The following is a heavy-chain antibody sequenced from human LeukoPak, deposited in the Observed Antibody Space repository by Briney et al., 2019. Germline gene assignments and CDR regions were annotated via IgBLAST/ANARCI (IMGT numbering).Heavy chain of an antibody. D-gene: IGHD5-12*01. Sequence: PGGSLRLSCAASGFTLSSYDMNWVRQAPGKGLEWVSYVGRSTTTIYYADSVRGRFTISRDNAKNSVYLQMNSLRDEDTAVYYCATWLRALDYWGQGTLVTVSS. J-gene: IGHJ4*02. CDR2: VGRSTTTI. CDR3: ATWLRALDY. V-gene: IGHV3-48*02. CDR1: GFTLSSYD.